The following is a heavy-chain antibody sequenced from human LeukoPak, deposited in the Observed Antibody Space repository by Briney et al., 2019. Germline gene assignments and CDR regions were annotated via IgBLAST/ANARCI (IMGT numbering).Heavy chain of an antibody. J-gene: IGHJ4*02. CDR3: TRDAYCTNGGCQRSSWHDN. V-gene: IGHV3-74*03. Sequence: GGSLRLSCAAAGFTFSSYWMHWVRHAPGKGPGWDSGINSDGSGTTYGDSEKGRFTISRDNAKNTLHLQMNSLRAEDAAVYYCTRDAYCTNGGCQRSSWHDNWGQGTLVTVSS. D-gene: IGHD2-8*01. CDR1: GFTFSSYW. CDR2: INSDGSGT.